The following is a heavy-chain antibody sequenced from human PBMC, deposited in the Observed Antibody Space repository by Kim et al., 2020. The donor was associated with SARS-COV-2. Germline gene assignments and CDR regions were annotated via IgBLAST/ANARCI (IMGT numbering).Heavy chain of an antibody. V-gene: IGHV4-39*07. Sequence: NPSLKSRVTISVDTSKNQFSLKLSSVTAADTAVYYCARERKQLVGPPDYWGQGTLVTVSS. J-gene: IGHJ4*02. D-gene: IGHD6-13*01. CDR3: ARERKQLVGPPDY.